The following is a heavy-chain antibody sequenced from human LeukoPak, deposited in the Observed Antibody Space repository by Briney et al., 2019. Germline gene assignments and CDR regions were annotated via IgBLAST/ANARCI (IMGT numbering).Heavy chain of an antibody. V-gene: IGHV3-33*07. J-gene: IGHJ4*02. D-gene: IGHD3-22*01. CDR1: GFSFSSYA. CDR3: ARDGLTDSSGYTVIDN. Sequence: GGSLRLSCAASGFSFSSYAIYWVRQAPGKGLGWVAVIWSGGNNKYYSDSVKGRFTISRDNSNNTLYLEMNSLRAEDTAVYYCARDGLTDSSGYTVIDNWGQGTLVTVSS. CDR2: IWSGGNNK.